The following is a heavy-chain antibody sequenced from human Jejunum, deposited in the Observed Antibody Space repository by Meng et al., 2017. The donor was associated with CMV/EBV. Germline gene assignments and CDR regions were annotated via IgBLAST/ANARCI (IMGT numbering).Heavy chain of an antibody. CDR3: ARRGAREVATIPFDY. V-gene: IGHV1-2*02. J-gene: IGHJ4*02. CDR1: GYTFTNYY. D-gene: IGHD5-12*01. Sequence: SGYTFTNYYMHWVRQAPGQGLEWMGWTNPNNGATNYARKFQGRVTMTRDTSISTAYMELSRLTFDDTAVYYCARRGAREVATIPFDYWGQGTLVTISS. CDR2: TNPNNGAT.